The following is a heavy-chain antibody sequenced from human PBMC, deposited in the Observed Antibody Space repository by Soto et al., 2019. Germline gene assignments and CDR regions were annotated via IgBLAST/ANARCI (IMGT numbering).Heavy chain of an antibody. D-gene: IGHD7-27*01. CDR2: ISWNSGSI. J-gene: IGHJ3*02. V-gene: IGHV3-9*01. Sequence: GGSLRLSCAASGFTFDDYAMHWVRQAPGKGLEWVSGISWNSGSIGYADSVKGRFTISRDNAKNSLYLQMNSLRAEDTALYYCAKDLLEITGDDAFDIWGQGTMVTVSS. CDR1: GFTFDDYA. CDR3: AKDLLEITGDDAFDI.